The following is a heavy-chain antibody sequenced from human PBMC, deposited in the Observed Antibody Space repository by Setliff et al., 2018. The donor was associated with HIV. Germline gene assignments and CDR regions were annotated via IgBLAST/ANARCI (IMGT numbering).Heavy chain of an antibody. CDR1: GGSISSNIYF. D-gene: IGHD1-26*01. CDR3: AKEGNSVDNWLDP. Sequence: LSLTCTVSGGSISSNIYFWGWIRQPPGKGLEWIGSIYYSGSAYYNSSLRSRIIMSLDMSQNQFSLKLSSVTAADTAVYYCAKEGNSVDNWLDPWGPGTLVTVSS. J-gene: IGHJ5*02. CDR2: IYYSGSA. V-gene: IGHV4-39*07.